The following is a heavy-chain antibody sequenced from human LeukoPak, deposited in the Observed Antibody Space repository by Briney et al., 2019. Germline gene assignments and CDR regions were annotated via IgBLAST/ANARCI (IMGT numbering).Heavy chain of an antibody. D-gene: IGHD3-16*01. V-gene: IGHV3-21*01. CDR2: ISSSSSYI. J-gene: IGHJ6*03. CDR3: ASWGGYYYYYYMDV. CDR1: GFTFSSYS. Sequence: PGRSLRLSCAASGFTFSSYSMNWVRQAPGKGLEWVSSISSSSSYIYYADSVKGRFTISRDNAKNSLYLQMNSLRAEDTAVYYCASWGGYYYYYYMDVWGKGTTVTVSS.